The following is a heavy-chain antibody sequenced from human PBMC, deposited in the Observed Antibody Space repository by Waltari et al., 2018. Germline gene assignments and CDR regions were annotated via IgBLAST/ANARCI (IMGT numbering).Heavy chain of an antibody. CDR3: ALGYCTTTSCYGGGFDP. D-gene: IGHD2-2*03. Sequence: EVQLVESGGGLVQPGGSLRLSCAASGFTLTRYWMHWVRQAPGKGVVGVSGISGDGSLTTYADSVKGRFTVSRDNARNAMYMEMNSLGGEDTAVYYCALGYCTTTSCYGGGFDPWGQGTLVTVSS. CDR2: ISGDGSLT. CDR1: GFTLTRYW. V-gene: IGHV3-74*01. J-gene: IGHJ5*02.